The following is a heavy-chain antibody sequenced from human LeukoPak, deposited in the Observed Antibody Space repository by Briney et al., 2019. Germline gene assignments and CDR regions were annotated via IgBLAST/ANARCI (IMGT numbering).Heavy chain of an antibody. Sequence: SETLSLTCSVSGYSISSGYHWAWFRQTPGKRLEWLGSIYQDGSTYDNLSLKSRVTLSVNTSKNQFSLKMKTVTVADPAVYYCARSEIDDYSRYWGQGTLVLVPS. D-gene: IGHD3-16*01. CDR3: ARSEIDDYSRY. CDR2: IYQDGST. J-gene: IGHJ4*02. CDR1: GYSISSGYH. V-gene: IGHV4-38-2*02.